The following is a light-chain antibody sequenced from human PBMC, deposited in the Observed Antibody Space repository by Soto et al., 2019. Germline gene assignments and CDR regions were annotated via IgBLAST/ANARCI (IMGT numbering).Light chain of an antibody. CDR3: SSYTTANTLNYV. Sequence: QSALTQPPSVSESPGQSITISCTRTSNDVGGYDYVSWYQQHPHKAAKLMIYDVSNRPSGVSSRFSGSKSGNTASLTISGLQAEDDADYYCSSYTTANTLNYVFGTGTKVTVL. CDR2: DVS. J-gene: IGLJ1*01. CDR1: SNDVGGYDY. V-gene: IGLV2-14*03.